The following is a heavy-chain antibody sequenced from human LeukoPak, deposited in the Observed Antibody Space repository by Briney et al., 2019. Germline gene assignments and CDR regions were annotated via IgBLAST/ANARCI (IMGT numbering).Heavy chain of an antibody. V-gene: IGHV4-4*07. CDR2: IYTSGST. Sequence: SETLSLTCTVSGGSISSYYWSWIRQPAGKGLEWIGRIYTSGSTNYNPSLKSRVTMSVDTSKNQFSLKLSSVTAADTAVYYCARGHDSSGYYYLSNWFDPWGQGTLVTVSS. D-gene: IGHD3-22*01. J-gene: IGHJ5*02. CDR1: GGSISSYY. CDR3: ARGHDSSGYYYLSNWFDP.